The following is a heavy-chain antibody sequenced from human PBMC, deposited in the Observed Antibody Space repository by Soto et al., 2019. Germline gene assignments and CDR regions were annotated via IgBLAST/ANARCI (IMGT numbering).Heavy chain of an antibody. Sequence: SQTLSLTCAISVYSVSSNSAAWNWIRHSPSRGLECLGRTYYRSKWYNDYAVSMRSRITINTDTTKNHFSLQLNSATPEDTAVYYCASWRFDYWGQGTLVTLSS. CDR2: TYYRSKWYN. CDR1: VYSVSSNSAA. J-gene: IGHJ4*02. V-gene: IGHV6-1*01. CDR3: ASWRFDY.